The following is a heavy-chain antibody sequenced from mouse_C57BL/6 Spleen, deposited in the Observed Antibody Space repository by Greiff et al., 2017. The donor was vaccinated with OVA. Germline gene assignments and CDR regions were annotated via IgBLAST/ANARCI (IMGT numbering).Heavy chain of an antibody. CDR1: GYSFTSYW. D-gene: IGHD3-3*01. J-gene: IGHJ4*01. Sequence: QVQLQQPGAELVKPGASVKVSCKASGYSFTSYWLYWVKQRPRQGLEWIGRIQPSDSDTNYNQKFKGKATLTVDKSSSTAYMHLSSLTSEDSAVYYCASLGRDYEAMDYWGQGTSVTVSS. V-gene: IGHV1-74*01. CDR3: ASLGRDYEAMDY. CDR2: IQPSDSDT.